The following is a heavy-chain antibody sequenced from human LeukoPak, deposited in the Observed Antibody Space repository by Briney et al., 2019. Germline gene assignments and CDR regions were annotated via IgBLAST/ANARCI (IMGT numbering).Heavy chain of an antibody. CDR1: GGTFSSYA. CDR3: ASFRARSYYDSSGLDY. J-gene: IGHJ4*02. CDR2: INPNSGGT. Sequence: ASVKVSCKASGGTFSSYAISWVRQAPGQGLEWMGWINPNSGGTNYVQKFQGRVTMTRDTSISTAYMELSRLRSDDTAVYYCASFRARSYYDSSGLDYWGQGTLVTVSS. V-gene: IGHV1-2*02. D-gene: IGHD3-22*01.